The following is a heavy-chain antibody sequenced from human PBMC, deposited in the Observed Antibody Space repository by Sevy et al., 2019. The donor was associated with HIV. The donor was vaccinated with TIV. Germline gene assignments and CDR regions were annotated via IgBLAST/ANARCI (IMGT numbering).Heavy chain of an antibody. D-gene: IGHD3-22*01. Sequence: ASVKVACKASGYTFTNYGISWVRQAPGQGLEWMGWISTHNGDTNYAQKLQGRVTMTTDTSTSTAYMELRSLRSDDTAVYYCARRIYSDSSAYYWWFDPWGQGTLVTVSS. CDR1: GYTFTNYG. J-gene: IGHJ5*02. V-gene: IGHV1-18*01. CDR3: ARRIYSDSSAYYWWFDP. CDR2: ISTHNGDT.